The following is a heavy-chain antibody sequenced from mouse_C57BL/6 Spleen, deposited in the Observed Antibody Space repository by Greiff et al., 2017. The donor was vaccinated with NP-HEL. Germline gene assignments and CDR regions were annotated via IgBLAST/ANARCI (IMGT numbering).Heavy chain of an antibody. CDR2: IDPETGGT. Sequence: QVQLQQSGAELVRPGASVTLSCKASGYTFTDYEMHWVKQTPVHGLEWIGAIDPETGGTAYNQKFKGKAILTADKSSSTAYMGLRSLTSEDSAVYYCTRGGYYYGSSSFDCWGKGTTLTVSS. V-gene: IGHV1-15*01. CDR3: TRGGYYYGSSSFDC. J-gene: IGHJ2*01. D-gene: IGHD1-1*01. CDR1: GYTFTDYE.